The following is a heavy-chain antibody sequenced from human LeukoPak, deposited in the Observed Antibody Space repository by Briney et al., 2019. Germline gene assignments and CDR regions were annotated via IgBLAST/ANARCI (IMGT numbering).Heavy chain of an antibody. Sequence: PGGSLRLSCVASGFTFSSHWMTWVRQVPGKGLEWVANINQDGSRKNYVDSVKGRFTISRDNAKESLYLQMNSLRAEDTAVYYCATPLDYYDSTRYHQGGDWGQGTLVTVSS. D-gene: IGHD3-22*01. J-gene: IGHJ4*02. CDR1: GFTFSSHW. V-gene: IGHV3-7*03. CDR3: ATPLDYYDSTRYHQGGD. CDR2: INQDGSRK.